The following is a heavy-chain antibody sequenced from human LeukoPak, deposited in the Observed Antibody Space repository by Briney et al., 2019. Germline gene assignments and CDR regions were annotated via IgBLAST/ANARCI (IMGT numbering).Heavy chain of an antibody. CDR3: AREGAVAGTAFDI. CDR2: IYYSGST. CDR1: GGSISSYY. J-gene: IGHJ3*02. D-gene: IGHD6-19*01. Sequence: SETLSLTCTVSGGSISSYYWSWIRQPPGKGLEWIGYIYYSGSTNYNPSLKSRVTISVDASKIQFSLKLSSVTAADTAVYYCAREGAVAGTAFDIWGQGTMVTVSS. V-gene: IGHV4-59*01.